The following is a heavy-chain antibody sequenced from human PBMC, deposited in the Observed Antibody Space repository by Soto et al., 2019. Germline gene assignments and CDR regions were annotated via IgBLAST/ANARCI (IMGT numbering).Heavy chain of an antibody. V-gene: IGHV4-39*01. Sequence: QLQLQESGPGLVKPSETLSLTCTVSGGSISSSSYYWGWIRQPPGKGLEWIGSIYYSGSTYYNPSLKRRVTLSVDTTKNQFSLKRSSVSAADTAVFYWAGHPSGYSGYDSDYWCQGTLVTVSS. CDR2: IYYSGST. D-gene: IGHD5-12*01. CDR1: GGSISSSSYY. J-gene: IGHJ4*02. CDR3: AGHPSGYSGYDSDY.